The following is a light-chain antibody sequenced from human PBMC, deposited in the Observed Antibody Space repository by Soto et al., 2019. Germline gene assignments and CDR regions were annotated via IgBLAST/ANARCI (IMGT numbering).Light chain of an antibody. CDR2: AAS. Sequence: DIPMTQSPSSLSASVGDRVTITCRASQSISSYLNWYQQKPGKAPKLLIYAASSLQSGGPSRFSGSGSGTDFTLTISSLQPEDFATYYCQQSYSTFRTFGQGTKVEIK. J-gene: IGKJ1*01. V-gene: IGKV1-39*01. CDR1: QSISSY. CDR3: QQSYSTFRT.